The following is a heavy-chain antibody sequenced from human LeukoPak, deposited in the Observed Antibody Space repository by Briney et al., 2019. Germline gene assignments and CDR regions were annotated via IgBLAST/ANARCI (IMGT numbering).Heavy chain of an antibody. CDR2: ISSSSSYI. CDR1: GFTFSSYS. CDR3: ARSHDYGVYGDAFDI. J-gene: IGHJ3*02. V-gene: IGHV3-21*01. D-gene: IGHD4-17*01. Sequence: GGSLRLSCAASGFTFSSYSMNWVRQAPGKGLEWVSSISSSSSYIYYADSVKGRFTISRDNAKNSLYLQMNSLRAEDTAVHYCARSHDYGVYGDAFDIWGQGTMVTVSS.